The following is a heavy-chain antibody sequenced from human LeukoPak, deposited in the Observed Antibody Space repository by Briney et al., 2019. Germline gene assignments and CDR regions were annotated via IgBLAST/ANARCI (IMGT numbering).Heavy chain of an antibody. CDR3: AKKRGYTYGDPFDY. Sequence: PGGTLRLSCAASGFTFSSYGMSWVRQAPGKGLEWVSAISGSGSNTYYADTVKGRFTISRDNSKNTLYLQMDSLRAEDTAVYYCAKKRGYTYGDPFDYWGQGTLVTVSS. CDR2: ISGSGSNT. D-gene: IGHD5-18*01. J-gene: IGHJ4*02. V-gene: IGHV3-23*01. CDR1: GFTFSSYG.